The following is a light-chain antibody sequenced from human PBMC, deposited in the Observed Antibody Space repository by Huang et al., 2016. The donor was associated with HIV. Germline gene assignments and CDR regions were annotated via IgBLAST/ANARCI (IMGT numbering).Light chain of an antibody. CDR2: DAS. V-gene: IGKV3-20*01. J-gene: IGKJ1*01. Sequence: EIVLPQSPSTLSLSPGERATLSCRASQSVSSSYLTWYQQKPGQAPRLLIYDASSRSTGIPDRFSGSGSAPDFTLTISRMEPEDFAVYYCQQYGSSPPWTFGQGTKVEIK. CDR3: QQYGSSPPWT. CDR1: QSVSSSY.